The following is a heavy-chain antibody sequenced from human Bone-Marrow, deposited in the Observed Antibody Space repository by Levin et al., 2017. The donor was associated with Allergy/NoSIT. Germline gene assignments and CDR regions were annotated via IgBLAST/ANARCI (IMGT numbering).Heavy chain of an antibody. CDR1: GFSFSSYW. CDR2: INSDGSNR. V-gene: IGHV3-74*01. CDR3: AKDLKDAFDI. J-gene: IGHJ3*02. Sequence: PGGSLRLSCAASGFSFSSYWMQWVRQAPGKGLVWVSRINSDGSNRGYADSVKGRFTISRDNAKNTVDLQLNSLRAEDTAIYYCAKDLKDAFDIWGQGTMVTVSS.